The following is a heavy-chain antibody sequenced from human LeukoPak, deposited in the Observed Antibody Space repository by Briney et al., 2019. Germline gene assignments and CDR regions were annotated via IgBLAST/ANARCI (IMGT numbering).Heavy chain of an antibody. CDR2: IIPIFGTA. V-gene: IGHV1-69*05. Sequence: SSVKVSCKASGGTFSSYAISWVRQAPGQGLEWMGRIIPIFGTANYAQKFHGRVTVTTDESTSTAYMELSSLRSEDTAVYYCARDSVAGFTRGGLDYWGQGTLVTVSS. CDR1: GGTFSSYA. D-gene: IGHD6-19*01. CDR3: ARDSVAGFTRGGLDY. J-gene: IGHJ4*02.